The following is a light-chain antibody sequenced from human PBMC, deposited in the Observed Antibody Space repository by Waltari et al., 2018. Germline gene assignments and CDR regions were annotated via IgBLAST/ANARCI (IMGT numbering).Light chain of an antibody. J-gene: IGLJ1*01. Sequence: QSALTQPASVSGSPGQSITISCTGTSRDVGGYNYLSWYQQHPGKAPKAVIFDVSFRPSGVSNLFSASKSGNTASLTISGLQAEDEADCYCTSYTSSHGLVFGTGTKVTVL. CDR2: DVS. CDR1: SRDVGGYNY. V-gene: IGLV2-14*03. CDR3: TSYTSSHGLV.